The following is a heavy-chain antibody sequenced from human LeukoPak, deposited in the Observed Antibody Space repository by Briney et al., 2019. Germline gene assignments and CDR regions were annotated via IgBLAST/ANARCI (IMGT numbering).Heavy chain of an antibody. Sequence: GGSLRLSCAASGVTLSSYWMHWVRQAPGKGLVWVSRINSDGTSTTYANPVKGRFTISRDTAKNSLYLQMNSLRAEDTAVYYCVAARADFDYWGQGTLVTVSS. D-gene: IGHD2-15*01. V-gene: IGHV3-74*01. CDR3: VAARADFDY. J-gene: IGHJ4*02. CDR2: INSDGTST. CDR1: GVTLSSYW.